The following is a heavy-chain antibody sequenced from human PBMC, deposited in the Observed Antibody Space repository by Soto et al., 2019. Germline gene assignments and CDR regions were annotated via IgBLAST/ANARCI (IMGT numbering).Heavy chain of an antibody. D-gene: IGHD6-19*01. CDR1: GSTFSEAW. J-gene: IGHJ4*02. V-gene: IGHV3-15*07. Sequence: PGGSLRLSCAASGSTFSEAWMNWVRQAPGKGLEWVGRIKSKAAGGTTDYVAPVKGRFTISRDDSTNTLFLQMNSLKTEDTAVYYCTTDSPVAGGGPLWGQGTLVTVSS. CDR2: IKSKAAGGTT. CDR3: TTDSPVAGGGPL.